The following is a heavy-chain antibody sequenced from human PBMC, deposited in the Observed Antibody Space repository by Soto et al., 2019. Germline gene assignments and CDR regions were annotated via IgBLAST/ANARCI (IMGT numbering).Heavy chain of an antibody. CDR2: IYYSGST. CDR1: GGSISSSSYY. Sequence: TSETLSLTCTVSGGSISSSSYYRCRIRQPPGKGLEWIGSIYYSGSTYYNPSLKSRVTISVDTSKNQFSLKLSSVTAADTAVYYCARHLELYYYDSSGPHWGQGTLVTVSS. J-gene: IGHJ4*02. CDR3: ARHLELYYYDSSGPH. D-gene: IGHD3-22*01. V-gene: IGHV4-39*01.